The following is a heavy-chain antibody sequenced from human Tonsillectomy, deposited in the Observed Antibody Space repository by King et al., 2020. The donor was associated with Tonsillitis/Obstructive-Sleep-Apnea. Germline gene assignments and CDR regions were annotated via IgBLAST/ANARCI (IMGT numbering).Heavy chain of an antibody. V-gene: IGHV3-30*04. J-gene: IGHJ3*02. Sequence: VQLVESGGGVVQPGRSLRLSCAASGFTFSSYAMHWVRQAPGKGLEWVAVISYDGSNKYYADSVRGRFTISRDNSKNTLYLQMNSLRAEDTAVYYCARDQEIXGXGVGAFDIWGQGXMXTVSS. CDR2: ISYDGSNK. CDR3: ARDQEIXGXGVGAFDI. D-gene: IGHD3-10*01. CDR1: GFTFSSYA.